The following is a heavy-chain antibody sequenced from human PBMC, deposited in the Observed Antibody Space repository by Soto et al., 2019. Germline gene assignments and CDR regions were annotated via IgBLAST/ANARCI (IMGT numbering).Heavy chain of an antibody. CDR3: ARGRLRGYDFWSGYYRPDYGTDV. CDR1: GYTFTSYG. Sequence: ASVKVSCKASGYTFTSYGISWVRQAPGQGLEWMGWISAYNGNTNYAQKLQGRVTMTTDTSTSTAYMELRSLRSDDTAVYYCARGRLRGYDFWSGYYRPDYGTDVWGQGTTVTVSS. CDR2: ISAYNGNT. D-gene: IGHD3-3*01. V-gene: IGHV1-18*01. J-gene: IGHJ6*02.